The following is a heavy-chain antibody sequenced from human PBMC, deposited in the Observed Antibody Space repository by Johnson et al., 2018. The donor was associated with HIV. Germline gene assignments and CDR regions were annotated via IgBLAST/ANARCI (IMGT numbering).Heavy chain of an antibody. Sequence: QVQLVESGGGVVQPGRSLRLSCAASGFTFSSYAMHWVRQAPGKGLEWVAVISYDGNNKYYADSVKGQFTISRDNSKNTLYLQMNSLRAEDTAVYYCAEGNHGIWGQGTMVTVSS. V-gene: IGHV3-30-3*01. D-gene: IGHD2/OR15-2a*01. CDR1: GFTFSSYA. J-gene: IGHJ3*02. CDR2: ISYDGNNK. CDR3: AEGNHGI.